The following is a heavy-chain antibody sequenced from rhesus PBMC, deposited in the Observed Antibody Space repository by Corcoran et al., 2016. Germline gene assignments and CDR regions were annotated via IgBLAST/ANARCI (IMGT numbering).Heavy chain of an antibody. CDR3: TRRVGGSYYYGLDS. CDR2: ISESVGTT. CDR1: GLTFRSYE. V-gene: IGHV3-100*02. J-gene: IGHJ6*01. Sequence: DVQLVESGGGLVKPGGSLRLSCVASGLTFRSYEMHWVRPAPGKGLEGVSVISESVGTTYYADSVKGRFTISRDNAKNSLFLQMNSLRAEDTAVYYCTRRVGGSYYYGLDSWGQGVVVTVSS. D-gene: IGHD3-16*01.